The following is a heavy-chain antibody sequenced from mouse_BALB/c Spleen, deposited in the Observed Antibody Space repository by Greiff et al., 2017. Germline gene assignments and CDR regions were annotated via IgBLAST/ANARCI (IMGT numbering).Heavy chain of an antibody. V-gene: IGHV2-9*02. Sequence: VQLQQSGPGLVAPSQSLSITCTVSGFSLTSYGVHWVRQPPGKGLEWLGVIWAGGSTNYNSALMSRLSISKDNSKSQVFLKMNSLQTDDTAMYYCARVEFPYYYGSSGAMDYWGQGTSVTVSS. J-gene: IGHJ4*01. D-gene: IGHD1-1*01. CDR1: GFSLTSYG. CDR2: IWAGGST. CDR3: ARVEFPYYYGSSGAMDY.